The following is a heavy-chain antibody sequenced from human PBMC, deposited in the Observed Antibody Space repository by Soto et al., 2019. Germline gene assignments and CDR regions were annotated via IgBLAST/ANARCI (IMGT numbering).Heavy chain of an antibody. CDR2: ISWNSGSI. CDR3: AAGYCSSTSCYSLDY. V-gene: IGHV3-9*01. Sequence: GGSLRLSCAASGFTFDYYAMHWVGEAPGKGLEWVSGISWNSGSIGYADSVKGRFTISRDNAKNSLYLQMNSLRAEDTALYYCAAGYCSSTSCYSLDYWGQGTLVTVSS. J-gene: IGHJ4*02. D-gene: IGHD2-2*01. CDR1: GFTFDYYA.